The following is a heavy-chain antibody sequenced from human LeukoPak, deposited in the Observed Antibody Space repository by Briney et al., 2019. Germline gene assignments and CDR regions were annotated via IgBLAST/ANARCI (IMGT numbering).Heavy chain of an antibody. J-gene: IGHJ3*02. CDR2: ISAYNGNT. CDR3: ARDLRVDFLERRPPMLFDI. V-gene: IGHV1-18*01. CDR1: GYTFTSYG. Sequence: GASVKVSCKASGYTFTSYGISWVRQAPGQGLEWMGWISAYNGNTNYAQKLQGRVTMTTDTSTSTAYMELRSLRSDDTAVYYCARDLRVDFLERRPPMLFDIWGQGTMVTVSS. D-gene: IGHD3-3*01.